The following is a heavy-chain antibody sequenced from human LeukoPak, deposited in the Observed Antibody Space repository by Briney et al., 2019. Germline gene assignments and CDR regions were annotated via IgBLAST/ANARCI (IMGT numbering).Heavy chain of an antibody. V-gene: IGHV3-23*01. CDR2: INGGGGST. CDR1: GFTFSSYA. Sequence: PGGSLRLSCAASGFTFSSYAMSWVRQAPGKGLEWVSAINGGGGSTYYADSVKGRFTISRDNSKSTLYLQMNSLRAEDTALYYCAREKPFYDSSGYYYPIAFDYWGQGTLVTVSS. D-gene: IGHD3-22*01. J-gene: IGHJ4*02. CDR3: AREKPFYDSSGYYYPIAFDY.